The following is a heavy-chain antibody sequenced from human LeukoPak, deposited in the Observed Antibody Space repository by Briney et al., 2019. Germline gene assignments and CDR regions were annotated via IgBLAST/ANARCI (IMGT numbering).Heavy chain of an antibody. V-gene: IGHV3-23*01. D-gene: IGHD5-12*01. CDR3: AKGSGYDAEYYFDY. CDR1: GFTFSSYG. CDR2: ISGSGGST. Sequence: GGSLRLSCAASGFTFSSYGMSWVRQAPGKGLEWVSAISGSGGSTYYADSVKGRFTISRDNSKDTLYLQMNSLRAEDTAVYYCAKGSGYDAEYYFDYWGQGTLVTVSS. J-gene: IGHJ4*02.